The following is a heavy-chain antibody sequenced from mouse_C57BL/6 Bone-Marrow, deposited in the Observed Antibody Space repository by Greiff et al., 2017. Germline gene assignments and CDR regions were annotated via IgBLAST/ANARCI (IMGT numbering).Heavy chain of an antibody. CDR2: IDPSDSYT. CDR3: ARLDDYDVENWDWYFDV. J-gene: IGHJ1*03. Sequence: QVQLQQPGAELVKPGASVKLSCKASGYTFTSYWMQWVKQRPGPGLEWIGEIDPSDSYTNYNQKFKGKATLTVDTTSSTAYMQLSSLTSEDSAVYYCARLDDYDVENWDWYFDVWGTGTTVTVSS. CDR1: GYTFTSYW. D-gene: IGHD2-4*01. V-gene: IGHV1-50*01.